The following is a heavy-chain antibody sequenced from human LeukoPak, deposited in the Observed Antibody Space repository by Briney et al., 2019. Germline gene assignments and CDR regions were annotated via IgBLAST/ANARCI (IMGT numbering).Heavy chain of an antibody. Sequence: GGSLRLSCAASGFTFSSYAMSWVRQAPGKGLEWVSSIGGSGGSTYYADSVKGRFTISRDNSRNTLYLQMNSLRAEDTAVYYCAKVETAAAATLRGFDYWGQGTLVTVSS. D-gene: IGHD6-13*01. V-gene: IGHV3-23*01. CDR1: GFTFSSYA. CDR2: IGGSGGST. CDR3: AKVETAAAATLRGFDY. J-gene: IGHJ4*02.